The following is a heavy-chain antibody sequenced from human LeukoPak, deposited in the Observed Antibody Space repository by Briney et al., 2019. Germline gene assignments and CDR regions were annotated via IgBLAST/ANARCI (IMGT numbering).Heavy chain of an antibody. Sequence: GGSLRLSCEASGFSATYAMSWVRQAPGKGLEWVSAISSSGESTYYADSVKGRFTISRDNSKNTVYLHMNSLRAEDTAVYYCASTLIRGTDYWGQGTLVTVSS. D-gene: IGHD3-22*01. CDR2: ISSSGEST. J-gene: IGHJ4*02. V-gene: IGHV3-23*01. CDR3: ASTLIRGTDY. CDR1: GFSATYA.